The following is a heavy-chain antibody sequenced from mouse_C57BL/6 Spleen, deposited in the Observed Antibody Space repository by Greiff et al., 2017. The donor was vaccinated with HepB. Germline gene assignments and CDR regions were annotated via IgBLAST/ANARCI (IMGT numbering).Heavy chain of an antibody. CDR1: GFTFSSYG. V-gene: IGHV5-6*02. CDR3: ARRVVTTWFAY. D-gene: IGHD2-2*01. CDR2: ISSGGSYT. Sequence: EVKLVESGGDLVKPGGSLKLSCAASGFTFSSYGMSWVRQTPDKRLEWVATISSGGSYTYYPDSVKGRFTISRDNAKNTLYLQMSSLKSEDTAMYYCARRVVTTWFAYWGQGTLVTVSA. J-gene: IGHJ3*01.